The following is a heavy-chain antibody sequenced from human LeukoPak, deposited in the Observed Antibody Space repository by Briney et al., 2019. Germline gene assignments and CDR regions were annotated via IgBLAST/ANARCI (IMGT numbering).Heavy chain of an antibody. CDR2: ISSSSSYI. CDR3: AKASAMIVVVSKHFDY. V-gene: IGHV3-21*04. J-gene: IGHJ4*02. CDR1: GFTFSSYS. D-gene: IGHD3-22*01. Sequence: GGSLRLSCAASGFTFSSYSMNWVRQAPGKGLEWVSCISSSSSYIYYADSVKGRFTISRDNSKNTLYLQMNSPRAEDTAVYYCAKASAMIVVVSKHFDYWGQGTLVTVSS.